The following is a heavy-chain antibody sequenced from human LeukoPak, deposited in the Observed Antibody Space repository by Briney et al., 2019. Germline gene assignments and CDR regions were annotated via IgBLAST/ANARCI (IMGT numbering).Heavy chain of an antibody. V-gene: IGHV1-24*01. J-gene: IGHJ6*03. CDR1: GYTLRELS. D-gene: IGHD2/OR15-2a*01. Sequence: ASVKVSCMVSGYTLRELSMHWVRQAPAKGLQWMGVFDPEDGESIIAQKFQGRLTMTEDTSTDTAYMELSSLTSEDTAMYYCATGHCNTSSCYYYYMDVWGKGTTVTVSS. CDR3: ATGHCNTSSCYYYYMDV. CDR2: FDPEDGES.